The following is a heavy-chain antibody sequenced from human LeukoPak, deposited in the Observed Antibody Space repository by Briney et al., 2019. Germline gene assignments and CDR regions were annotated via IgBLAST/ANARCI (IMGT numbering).Heavy chain of an antibody. D-gene: IGHD3-10*01. Sequence: GESLKISCKGSGYTFTTYWITWVRQMPGKGLEWMGRIDPSDSYTNYSPSFQGHVTISADKSISTAYLQWSSLKASDTAMYYYARQGYYGLGTQGHWGQGTLVTVSS. J-gene: IGHJ4*02. CDR2: IDPSDSYT. CDR1: GYTFTTYW. CDR3: ARQGYYGLGTQGH. V-gene: IGHV5-10-1*01.